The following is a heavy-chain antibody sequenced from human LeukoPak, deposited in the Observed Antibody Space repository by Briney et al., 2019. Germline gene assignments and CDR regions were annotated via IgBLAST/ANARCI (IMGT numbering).Heavy chain of an antibody. Sequence: GGSLRLSCAASGFTFDDYGMSWIRQAPGKGLEWVSGINWNGGSTGYANSVKGRFTISRDNAKNSLYLQMNSLRAEDTALYYCARGARGVSGYYFDYWGQGTLVTVSS. CDR2: INWNGGST. J-gene: IGHJ4*02. V-gene: IGHV3-20*04. CDR1: GFTFDDYG. D-gene: IGHD3-10*01. CDR3: ARGARGVSGYYFDY.